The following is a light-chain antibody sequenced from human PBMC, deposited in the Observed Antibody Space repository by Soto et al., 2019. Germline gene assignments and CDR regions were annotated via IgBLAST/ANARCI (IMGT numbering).Light chain of an antibody. CDR1: SSDIGGYKY. Sequence: QSALTQPASVSGSPGQSITISCTGTSSDIGGYKYVSWYQQHPGKAPKLMIYDVSNRPSGVSNRFSVSKSGNTASLTVSGLQAEEEADYSCSSYTTSGALVVFGGGTKLTVL. CDR3: SSYTTSGALVV. V-gene: IGLV2-14*01. J-gene: IGLJ2*01. CDR2: DVS.